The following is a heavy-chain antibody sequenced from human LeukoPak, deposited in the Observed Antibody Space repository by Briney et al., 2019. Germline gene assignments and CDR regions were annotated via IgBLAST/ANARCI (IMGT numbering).Heavy chain of an antibody. Sequence: GGSLRLSCAASGFPFSGYAMHWVRQAPGKGLEWVAVMSHDGTNKYYADSEKGRFTISRDNSKNTLYLQMDSLRTEDTAVYYCARHRGPSLHSSGYFDYWGQGTLVTVAS. D-gene: IGHD3-22*01. CDR3: ARHRGPSLHSSGYFDY. V-gene: IGHV3-30-3*01. CDR2: MSHDGTNK. CDR1: GFPFSGYA. J-gene: IGHJ4*02.